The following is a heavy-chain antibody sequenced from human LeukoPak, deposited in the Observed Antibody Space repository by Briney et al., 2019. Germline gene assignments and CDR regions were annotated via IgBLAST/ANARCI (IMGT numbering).Heavy chain of an antibody. Sequence: SETLSLTCTVSGVSISSGGYYWSWIRQHPGKGLEWIGYIYYSGSTYYNPSLKSRLTISLDTSNNQFSLKLSSVTAADTAIYYCARLQFRVAFDYWGQGTLVTVSS. J-gene: IGHJ4*02. CDR3: ARLQFRVAFDY. V-gene: IGHV4-31*03. CDR1: GVSISSGGYY. D-gene: IGHD3-3*01. CDR2: IYYSGST.